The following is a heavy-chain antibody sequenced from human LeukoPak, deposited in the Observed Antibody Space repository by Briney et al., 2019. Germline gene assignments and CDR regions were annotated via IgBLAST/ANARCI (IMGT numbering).Heavy chain of an antibody. Sequence: SVKVSRKASGGTFSSYAISWVRQAPGQGLEWMGGIIPIFGTANYAQKFQGRVTITTDESTSTAYMELSSLRSEDTAVYYCARAPPYYYDSSGYYNYYMDVWGKGTTVTVSS. V-gene: IGHV1-69*05. CDR2: IIPIFGTA. CDR1: GGTFSSYA. J-gene: IGHJ6*03. CDR3: ARAPPYYYDSSGYYNYYMDV. D-gene: IGHD3-22*01.